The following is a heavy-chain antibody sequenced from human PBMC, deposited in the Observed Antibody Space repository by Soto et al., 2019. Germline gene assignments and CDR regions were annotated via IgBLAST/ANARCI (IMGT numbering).Heavy chain of an antibody. V-gene: IGHV1-69*01. D-gene: IGHD6-13*01. CDR2: IIPIFGTA. CDR1: GGTFSSYA. CDR3: ARDLVHSSSWTRDAFDI. Sequence: QVQLVQSGAEVKKPGSSVKVSCKASGGTFSSYAISWVRQAPGQGLEWMGGIIPIFGTANYAQKFQGRVTITADESTSTAYMELSSLRSEDTAVYYCARDLVHSSSWTRDAFDIWGQGTMVTVSS. J-gene: IGHJ3*02.